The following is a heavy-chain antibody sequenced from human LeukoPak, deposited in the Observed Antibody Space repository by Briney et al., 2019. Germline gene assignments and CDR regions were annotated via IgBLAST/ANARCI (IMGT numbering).Heavy chain of an antibody. CDR3: AREGATDYYFDP. CDR1: GYTFTSHS. D-gene: IGHD2-21*02. CDR2: ISDYSGNT. J-gene: IGHJ5*02. Sequence: ASVKVSCKTSGYTFTSHSISWARQAPGQGLEWMGWISDYSGNTKYAQNFQDRVTLTTDRSTNTAYMELRSLRSDDTAVYYCAREGATDYYFDPWGQGTLVTVSS. V-gene: IGHV1-18*01.